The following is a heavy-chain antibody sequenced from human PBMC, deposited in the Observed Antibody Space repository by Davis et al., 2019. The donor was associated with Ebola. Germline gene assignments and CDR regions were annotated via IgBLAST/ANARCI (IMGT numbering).Heavy chain of an antibody. J-gene: IGHJ4*02. D-gene: IGHD3-10*01. Sequence: PGGSLRLSCAVSGDSITSSNWWGWVRQPPGKGLQWIGEIYHSGNTNYSPSLKSRVTISVNKSKNEFSLKMTSVTAADTAVYFCARAYGSGSYCFFDYWGQGSLVTVSS. CDR2: IYHSGNT. V-gene: IGHV4-4*01. CDR3: ARAYGSGSYCFFDY. CDR1: GDSITSSNW.